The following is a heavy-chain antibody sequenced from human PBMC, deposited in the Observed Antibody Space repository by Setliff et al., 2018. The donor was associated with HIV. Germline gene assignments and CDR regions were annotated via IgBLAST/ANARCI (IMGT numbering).Heavy chain of an antibody. V-gene: IGHV4-59*01. Sequence: SETLSLTCTVSGDSIGTYYWSWIRQPPGKGLEWIGDIHYCGSTNYNPSLKSRVTISVDTPKNQFSLNLSSVTAADTAVYYCARDGPWIEYWGQGTLVTVSS. D-gene: IGHD3-3*01. CDR2: IHYCGST. CDR1: GDSIGTYY. CDR3: ARDGPWIEY. J-gene: IGHJ4*02.